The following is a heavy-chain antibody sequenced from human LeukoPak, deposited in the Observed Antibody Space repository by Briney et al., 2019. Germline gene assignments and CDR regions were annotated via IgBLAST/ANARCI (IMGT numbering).Heavy chain of an antibody. V-gene: IGHV3-7*04. D-gene: IGHD5-24*01. J-gene: IGHJ4*02. CDR3: TRVGYIDEGIDY. Sequence: GGSLRLSCVASGFPFSSYWMTWVRQAPGKGLEWVANIKQDGSKKSYVDSVKGRFTISRDNAKNSLYLQMNSLRAEDTAIYYSTRVGYIDEGIDYWGQGTLVTVSS. CDR1: GFPFSSYW. CDR2: IKQDGSKK.